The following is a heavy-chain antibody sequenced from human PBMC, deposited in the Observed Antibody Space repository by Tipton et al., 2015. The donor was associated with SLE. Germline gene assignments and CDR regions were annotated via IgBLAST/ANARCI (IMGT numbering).Heavy chain of an antibody. V-gene: IGHV4-34*01. D-gene: IGHD6-19*01. CDR3: ARRGGWTTFFDY. J-gene: IGHJ4*02. CDR2: INHSGST. Sequence: TLSLTCAVYGGSFSGYYWSWIRQPPGKGLEWIGEINHSGSTNYNPSLKSRVIISVDTSKNQFSLKLSSVSAADTAVYYCARRGGWTTFFDYWGQGTLVTVSS. CDR1: GGSFSGYY.